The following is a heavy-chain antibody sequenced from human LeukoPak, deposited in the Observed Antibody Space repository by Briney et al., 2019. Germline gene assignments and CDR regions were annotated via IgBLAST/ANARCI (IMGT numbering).Heavy chain of an antibody. V-gene: IGHV4-34*01. J-gene: IGHJ4*02. Sequence: PSETLSLTCAVYGGSFSGYYWSWIRQPPGKGLEWIGEINHSGSTNYNPSFKSRVTISVDTSKNQFSLKLSSVTAADTAVYYCARHPRGSWTFDYWGQGTLVTVSS. CDR1: GGSFSGYY. D-gene: IGHD6-13*01. CDR3: ARHPRGSWTFDY. CDR2: INHSGST.